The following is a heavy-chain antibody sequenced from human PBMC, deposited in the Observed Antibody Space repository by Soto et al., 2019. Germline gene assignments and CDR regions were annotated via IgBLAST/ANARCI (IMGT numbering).Heavy chain of an antibody. CDR3: ARGPSGDKVDY. CDR2: IYDSGST. D-gene: IGHD7-27*01. V-gene: IGHV4-30-4*01. Sequence: QVQLQESGPGLVKPSQTLSLTCTVPGGSISSAYYYWSWIRQPPGKGLEWIGHIYDSGSTYSNPSLQSQVTISMDTSKNQFSLKLSSVTAADTAVYYCARGPSGDKVDYWGQGTLVTVSS. CDR1: GGSISSAYYY. J-gene: IGHJ4*02.